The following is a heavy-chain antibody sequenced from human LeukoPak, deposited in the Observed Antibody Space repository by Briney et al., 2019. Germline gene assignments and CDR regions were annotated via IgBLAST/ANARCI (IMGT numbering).Heavy chain of an antibody. CDR3: ARDCSSTSCYIDY. Sequence: PGWSLRLSCAASGFTFSDYYMSWIRQAPGKGLEWVSYISSSGSTIYYAHSVKDRFTISRENAKNSVYLQMNSLRDEDTAVYYCARDCSSTSCYIDYWGQGTLVTVSS. J-gene: IGHJ4*02. CDR2: ISSSGSTI. CDR1: GFTFSDYY. D-gene: IGHD2-2*01. V-gene: IGHV3-11*04.